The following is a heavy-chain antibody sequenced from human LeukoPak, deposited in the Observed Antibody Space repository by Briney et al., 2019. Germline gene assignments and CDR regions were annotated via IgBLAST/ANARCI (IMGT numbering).Heavy chain of an antibody. D-gene: IGHD3-3*01. CDR1: GFTFSSYS. CDR2: ISSSSSTI. V-gene: IGHV3-48*01. J-gene: IGHJ3*02. CDR3: ARGNTYYDFWSGERRAFDI. Sequence: GGSLRLSCAASGFTFSSYSMNWVRQAPGKGLEWVSYISSSSSTIYYADSVKGRFTISRDNAKNSLYLQMNSLRAEDTAVYYCARGNTYYDFWSGERRAFDIWGQGTMVTVSS.